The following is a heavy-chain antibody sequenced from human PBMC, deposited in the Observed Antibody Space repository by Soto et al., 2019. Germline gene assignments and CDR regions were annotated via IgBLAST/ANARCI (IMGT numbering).Heavy chain of an antibody. J-gene: IGHJ4*02. Sequence: ASLKISCKASGYSFANYWIGWVCQKPGKGLEWMGVIYPGDSETTYSPSFEGQVIISVDRSRGTAFLEWSSLKASDTAMYYCARPGAPTDTVVYDFWGPGTQVTVSS. V-gene: IGHV5-51*01. D-gene: IGHD5-18*01. CDR3: ARPGAPTDTVVYDF. CDR2: IYPGDSET. CDR1: GYSFANYW.